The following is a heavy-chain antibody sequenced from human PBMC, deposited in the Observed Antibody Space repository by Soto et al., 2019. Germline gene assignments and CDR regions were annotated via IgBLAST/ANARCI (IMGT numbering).Heavy chain of an antibody. J-gene: IGHJ6*02. V-gene: IGHV4-30-2*01. CDR1: GCSISSGGYS. CDR2: IYHSGST. D-gene: IGHD7-27*01. CDR3: ARDLGPRYGMDV. Sequence: SETLSLTCAVSGCSISSGGYSWSWIRQPPGKGLEWIGYIYHSGSTYYNPSLKSRVTISVDRSKNQFSLKLSSVTAADTAVYYCARDLGPRYGMDVWGQGTTVTVSS.